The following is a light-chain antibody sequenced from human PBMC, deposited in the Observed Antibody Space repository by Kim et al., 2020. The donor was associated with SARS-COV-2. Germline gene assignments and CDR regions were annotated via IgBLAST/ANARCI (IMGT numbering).Light chain of an antibody. CDR1: NIGSTS. CDR3: QVWDSSTNPL. J-gene: IGLJ2*01. CDR2: YDS. Sequence: SYVLTQPPSVSVAPGKTARMTCEGNNIGSTSVHWYQQRPGQAPVLVIYYDSDRPSGIPERFSGSNSGTTATLTISRVEAGDEADYYCQVWDSSTNPLFGGGTQLTVL. V-gene: IGLV3-21*04.